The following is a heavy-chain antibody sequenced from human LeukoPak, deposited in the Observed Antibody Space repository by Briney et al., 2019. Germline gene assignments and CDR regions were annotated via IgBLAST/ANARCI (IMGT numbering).Heavy chain of an antibody. D-gene: IGHD5-24*01. CDR2: INPNNGGT. CDR1: GYTFINYY. J-gene: IGHJ3*02. V-gene: IGHV1-2*02. CDR3: ARVEGGYNYAFDI. Sequence: ASVKVSCKASGYTFINYYTHWVRQAPGQGLEWMGWINPNNGGTNYAQKFQGRVTMTRDTSTTTGYMELSRLRSDDTAVYYCARVEGGYNYAFDIWGQGTMVTVSS.